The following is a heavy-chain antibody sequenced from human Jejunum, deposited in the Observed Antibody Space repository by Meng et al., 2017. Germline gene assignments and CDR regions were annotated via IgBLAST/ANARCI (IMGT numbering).Heavy chain of an antibody. CDR2: INTGTGNP. CDR3: ARGGGNYYRQSDY. Sequence: QVQLVPGWYELNVPRASDTVSCKSSVYTFTHSRMNWVRQAPGQGLDWMGWINTGTGNPTDAQGFTGRFVFSLDTSVSTAYLQISSLKTEDAAVFYCARGGGNYYRQSDYWGQGTLVTASS. V-gene: IGHV7-4-1*02. CDR1: VYTFTHSR. J-gene: IGHJ4*02. D-gene: IGHD1-26*01.